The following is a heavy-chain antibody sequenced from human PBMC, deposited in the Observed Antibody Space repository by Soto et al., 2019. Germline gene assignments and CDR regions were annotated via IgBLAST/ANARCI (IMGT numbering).Heavy chain of an antibody. CDR3: VKDDGDYSFDY. V-gene: IGHV3-7*03. J-gene: IGHJ4*02. D-gene: IGHD4-17*01. Sequence: GSLRLSCAAPGFTLSNYWMSWVRQAPGKGLEWVAKINQGGSEKWSADSVKGRFTISRDNAKNSLYLQLNSLGAEDTAVYYCVKDDGDYSFDYWGQGTLVTVSS. CDR1: GFTLSNYW. CDR2: INQGGSEK.